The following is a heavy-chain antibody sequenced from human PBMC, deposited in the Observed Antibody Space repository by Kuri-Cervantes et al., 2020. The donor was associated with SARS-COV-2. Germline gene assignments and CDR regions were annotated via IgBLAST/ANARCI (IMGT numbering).Heavy chain of an antibody. V-gene: IGHV3-48*01. Sequence: GESLKISCAASGFTFSTYSMNWVRQAPGKGLEWVSYISSGSSTIYYADSVKGRFTISRDNFKNTVYLQMNSLRAEDTAVYYCANAYGVGVLVDWGQGILVTVSS. CDR3: ANAYGVGVLVD. CDR2: ISSGSSTI. J-gene: IGHJ4*02. D-gene: IGHD3-3*01. CDR1: GFTFSTYS.